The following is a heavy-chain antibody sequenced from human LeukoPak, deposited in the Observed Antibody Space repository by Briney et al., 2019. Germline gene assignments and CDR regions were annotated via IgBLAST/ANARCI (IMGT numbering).Heavy chain of an antibody. CDR2: VYYSGST. J-gene: IGHJ6*03. CDR1: DASITNVNYY. D-gene: IGHD3-9*01. Sequence: SETLSLTCTVSDASITNVNYYWGWIRQPPGKGLEWIASVYYSGSTYYSPFFRGRVTISVETSKSQFSLRLNSVTAADTAIYFCAKGGDWDCYYYMDVWGKGTTVTVSS. V-gene: IGHV4-39*01. CDR3: AKGGDWDCYYYMDV.